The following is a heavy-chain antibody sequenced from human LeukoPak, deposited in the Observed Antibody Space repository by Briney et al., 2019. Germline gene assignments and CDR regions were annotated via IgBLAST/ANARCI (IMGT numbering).Heavy chain of an antibody. Sequence: SETLSLTCTVSGVSISGYYWSWIRQPAGKGLEWIGRIYTSGSTKYNPSLKSRVTMSVDTSKDQFSLKLTSVTAADTAVYYCARVATIYYYYYMDVWGKGTTVTVSS. CDR3: ARVATIYYYYYMDV. CDR2: IYTSGST. V-gene: IGHV4-4*07. CDR1: GVSISGYY. D-gene: IGHD5-12*01. J-gene: IGHJ6*03.